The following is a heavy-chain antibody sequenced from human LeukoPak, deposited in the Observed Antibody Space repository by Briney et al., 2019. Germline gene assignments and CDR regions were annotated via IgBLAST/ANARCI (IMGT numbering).Heavy chain of an antibody. D-gene: IGHD3-10*01. V-gene: IGHV3-74*01. CDR3: AKVGRINYGSGSYYYDY. J-gene: IGHJ4*02. CDR2: IDYDGSTT. CDR1: GFAFFNHW. Sequence: GGSLRLSCTASGFAFFNHWMHWVRQAPGKGLVWVSRIDYDGSTTDYADSVKGRFTISRDNSKNTLYLQMNSLRAEDTAVYYCAKVGRINYGSGSYYYDYWGQGTLVTVSS.